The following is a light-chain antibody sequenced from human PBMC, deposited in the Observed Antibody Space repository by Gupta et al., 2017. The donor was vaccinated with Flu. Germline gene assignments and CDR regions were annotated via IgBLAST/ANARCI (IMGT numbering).Light chain of an antibody. V-gene: IGKV1-9*01. CDR1: QGISSY. Sequence: DIQLTQSPSFLSASVGDRVTISCRASQGISSYLAWYQQKPGKAPKLLIYTASTLQSGVPSRFSGSGSGTEFTLTISSLQPEDFATYYCQQVNNYPRTFGQGTKVEIK. CDR3: QQVNNYPRT. CDR2: TAS. J-gene: IGKJ1*01.